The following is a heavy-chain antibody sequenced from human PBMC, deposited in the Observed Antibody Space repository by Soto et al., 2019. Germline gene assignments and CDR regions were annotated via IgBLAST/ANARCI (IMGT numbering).Heavy chain of an antibody. CDR3: ARAVGYCSGGSCPTYYYYYMDV. V-gene: IGHV1-46*03. J-gene: IGHJ6*03. Sequence: GASVKVCCKASGYTFTIYYMHCVRQAPGQGLEWMGIINPSGGSTSYAQKFQGRVTMTRDTSTSTVYMELSSLRSEDTAVYYCARAVGYCSGGSCPTYYYYYMDVWGKGTTVTVSS. CDR1: GYTFTIYY. D-gene: IGHD2-15*01. CDR2: INPSGGST.